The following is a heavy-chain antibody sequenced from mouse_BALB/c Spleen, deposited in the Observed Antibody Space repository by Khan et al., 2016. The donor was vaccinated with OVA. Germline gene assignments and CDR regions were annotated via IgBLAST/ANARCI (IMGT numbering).Heavy chain of an antibody. J-gene: IGHJ3*01. V-gene: IGHV3-8*02. CDR2: MIFSGNT. CDR1: GDSITSGY. CDR3: ARSTYRYAFAY. Sequence: EVQLQESGPSLVKPSQTLSLTCSVTGDSITSGYWSWIRKFPGNKLEYMGYMIFSGNTYYNPSLKSRISITRHTSKTQYYLQLNSVTTEDTATYYCARSTYRYAFAYWGQGTLVTVSA. D-gene: IGHD2-14*01.